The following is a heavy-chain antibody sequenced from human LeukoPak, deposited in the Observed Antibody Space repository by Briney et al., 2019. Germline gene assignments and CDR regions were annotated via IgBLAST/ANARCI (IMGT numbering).Heavy chain of an antibody. CDR1: GYTFTGYY. CDR2: INPNSGGT. J-gene: IGHJ6*03. CDR3: ARFRRYSATGYMDV. V-gene: IGHV1-2*02. Sequence: ASVKVSCKASGYTFTGYYMHWVRQAPGQGLEWMGWINPNSGGTNYAQTFQGRVTMTRDTSISTAYMELSRLRSDDTAVYYCARFRRYSATGYMDVWGKGTTVTVSS. D-gene: IGHD6-13*01.